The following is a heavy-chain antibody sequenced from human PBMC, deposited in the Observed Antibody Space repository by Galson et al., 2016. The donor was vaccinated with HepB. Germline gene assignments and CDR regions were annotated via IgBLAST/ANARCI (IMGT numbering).Heavy chain of an antibody. D-gene: IGHD1-26*01. CDR2: IYPGDSDT. V-gene: IGHV5-51*01. Sequence: QSGAEVKKPGESLKISCQGSGYSFTDYWIGWVRQMPGKGLEWMGVIYPGDSDTRYSPSFQGQVSISADKSISTAYLQWSSLPASDTARYYCALGSRSFSNPFDYWGQGTLVTVSS. CDR3: ALGSRSFSNPFDY. CDR1: GYSFTDYW. J-gene: IGHJ4*02.